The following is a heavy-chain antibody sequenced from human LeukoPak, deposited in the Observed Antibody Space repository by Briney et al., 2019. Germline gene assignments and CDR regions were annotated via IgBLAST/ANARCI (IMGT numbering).Heavy chain of an antibody. D-gene: IGHD5-24*01. Sequence: ASVKVSCKASGYTFTSYGISWVRQAPGQGLEWMGWISAYNGNTNYAQKLQGRVTMTTDTSPSTAYMELRSLRSDDTAVYYCARVPPYNYWFDPWGQGTLVTVSS. J-gene: IGHJ5*02. CDR1: GYTFTSYG. CDR2: ISAYNGNT. CDR3: ARVPPYNYWFDP. V-gene: IGHV1-18*01.